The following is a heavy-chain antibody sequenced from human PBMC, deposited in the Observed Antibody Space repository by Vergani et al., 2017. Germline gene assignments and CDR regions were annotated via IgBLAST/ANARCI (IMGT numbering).Heavy chain of an antibody. CDR2: IKIDGSIT. Sequence: EVQLVESGGGLIHPGGSLRLSCEGSGFSFSGYWMHWVRQSPEKGLVWVSRIKIDGSITNYADSLKGRFTISRDNAKNTLYLEMNSLRGDDTAIYYCVRARCIGPCFMSNWFDSWGQGTLVTVSS. D-gene: IGHD2-15*01. CDR1: GFSFSGYW. V-gene: IGHV3-74*01. J-gene: IGHJ5*01. CDR3: VRARCIGPCFMSNWFDS.